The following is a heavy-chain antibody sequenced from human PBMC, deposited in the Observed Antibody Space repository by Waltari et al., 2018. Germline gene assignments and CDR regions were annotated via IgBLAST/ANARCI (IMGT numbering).Heavy chain of an antibody. CDR3: AKDLGRITMIVVVPLGAFDI. CDR1: GFTFSSYA. D-gene: IGHD3-22*01. CDR2: ISGSGGST. Sequence: EVQLLESGGGLVQPGGSLRLSCAASGFTFSSYAMSWVRQAPGKGLEWVSAISGSGGSTYDADSVKGRFTISRDNSKNTLYLQMNSLRAEDTAVYYCAKDLGRITMIVVVPLGAFDIWGQGTMVTVSS. J-gene: IGHJ3*02. V-gene: IGHV3-23*01.